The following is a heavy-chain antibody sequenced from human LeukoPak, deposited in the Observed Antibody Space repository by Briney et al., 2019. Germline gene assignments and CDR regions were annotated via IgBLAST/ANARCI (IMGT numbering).Heavy chain of an antibody. CDR2: IYHSGST. D-gene: IGHD3-10*01. J-gene: IGHJ3*02. V-gene: IGHV4-30-2*01. CDR1: GGSISSGGYY. CDR3: ARAGYYYGSGSYYNDAFDI. Sequence: SETLSLTCTVSGGSISSGGYYWSWIRQPPGKGLEWIGYIYHSGSTYYNPSLKSRVTISVDRSKNQFSLKLSSVTAADTAVYYCARAGYYYGSGSYYNDAFDIWGQGTMVTVSS.